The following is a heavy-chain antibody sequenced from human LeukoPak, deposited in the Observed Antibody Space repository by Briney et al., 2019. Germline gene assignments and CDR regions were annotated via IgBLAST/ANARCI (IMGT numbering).Heavy chain of an antibody. CDR2: IDQDGSEG. V-gene: IGHV3-7*03. J-gene: IGHJ4*02. CDR3: ARDQGGGYDY. D-gene: IGHD5-12*01. CDR1: GFTFSNYA. Sequence: GGSLRLSCAASGFTFSNYAILWVRQSPGKGLEWVASIDQDGSEGQYADSVKGRFTISRDNARNSLYLQMNSLRVDDTAVYYCARDQGGGYDYWGQGTLVTVSS.